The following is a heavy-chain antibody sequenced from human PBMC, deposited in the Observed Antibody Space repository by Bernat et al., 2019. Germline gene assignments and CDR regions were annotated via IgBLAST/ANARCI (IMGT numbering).Heavy chain of an antibody. D-gene: IGHD3-22*01. J-gene: IGHJ6*02. V-gene: IGHV1-18*01. CDR3: ERDGYYYDSSPEVGGMDV. CDR1: GYTFTSYG. Sequence: QVQLVQSGAEVKKPGASVKVSCKASGYTFTSYGISWVRQAPGQGLEWMGWISAYNGNTNYAQKLQGRVTMTTDTSTSTAYMELRSLRSDDTAVYYCERDGYYYDSSPEVGGMDVWGQGTTVTVSS. CDR2: ISAYNGNT.